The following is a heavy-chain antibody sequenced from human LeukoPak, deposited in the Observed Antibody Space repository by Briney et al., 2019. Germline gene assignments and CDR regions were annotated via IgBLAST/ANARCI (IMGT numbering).Heavy chain of an antibody. CDR2: IYYSGST. Sequence: PSETLSLTCTVSGGSISSGGYYWSWIRQHPGKGLEWIGYIYYSGSTYYNPSLKSRVTISVDTSKNQFSLKLSSVTAADTAVYYCARGRAYYDFWGGYGAWYFDYWGQGTLVTVSS. V-gene: IGHV4-31*03. J-gene: IGHJ4*02. CDR3: ARGRAYYDFWGGYGAWYFDY. D-gene: IGHD3-3*01. CDR1: GGSISSGGYY.